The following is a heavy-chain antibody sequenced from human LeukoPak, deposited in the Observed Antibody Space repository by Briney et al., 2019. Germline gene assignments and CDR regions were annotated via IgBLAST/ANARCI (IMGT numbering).Heavy chain of an antibody. V-gene: IGHV3-9*01. CDR1: GFTFNDYA. J-gene: IGHJ4*02. CDR2: ISWNSGSV. D-gene: IGHD3-22*01. CDR3: ARGRDYYDSSHFDY. Sequence: GRSLRLSCAASGFTFNDYAMHWVRQAPGKGLEWVSGISWNSGSVAYADSVKGRFTISRDNAKNSLYLQMNSLRAEDTALYYCARGRDYYDSSHFDYWGQGTLVTVSS.